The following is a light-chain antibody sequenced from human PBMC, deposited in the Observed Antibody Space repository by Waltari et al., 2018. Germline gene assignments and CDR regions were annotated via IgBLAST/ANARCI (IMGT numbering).Light chain of an antibody. CDR2: DTS. J-gene: IGKJ1*01. CDR1: QSVSNM. CDR3: QQRSNWTPT. Sequence: EIVLTQSPGTLSLSPGERATLSCRASQSVSNMLAWYQQKPGQAPRLLIYDTSNRATGIPARFSGSGSGTDFTLTISSLEPEDFAVYYCQQRSNWTPTFGQGTKVEI. V-gene: IGKV3-11*01.